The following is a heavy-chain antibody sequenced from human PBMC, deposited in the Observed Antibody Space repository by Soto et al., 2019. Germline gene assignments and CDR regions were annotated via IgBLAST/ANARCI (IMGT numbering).Heavy chain of an antibody. CDR2: ITSSGSYT. V-gene: IGHV3-21*01. D-gene: IGHD3-22*01. CDR3: AAYCDTCCYFASFDY. Sequence: VQLVESGGGLVKPGGSLRLSCAASGFTFSSCSMNWVRQAPGKGLEWVSSITSSGSYTYYAASVKGRFAISRDNAKNSLFLQMNSLRAEDTDIDYCAAYCDTCCYFASFDYWGQVTLVTVSS. CDR1: GFTFSSCS. J-gene: IGHJ4*02.